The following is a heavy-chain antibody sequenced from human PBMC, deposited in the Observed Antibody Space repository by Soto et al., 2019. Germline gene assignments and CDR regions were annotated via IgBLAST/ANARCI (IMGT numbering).Heavy chain of an antibody. CDR2: ISAYNGNT. Sequence: QVQLVQSGAEVKKPGASVKVSCKASGYTFTSYGISWVRQAPGQGLEWMGWISAYNGNTNYAQKLQGRVTMTTDTSTSTGYMELRSLRSDDTAVYYCARVPVGYYYDSSGYSDYWGQGTLVTVSS. V-gene: IGHV1-18*01. D-gene: IGHD3-22*01. CDR1: GYTFTSYG. J-gene: IGHJ4*02. CDR3: ARVPVGYYYDSSGYSDY.